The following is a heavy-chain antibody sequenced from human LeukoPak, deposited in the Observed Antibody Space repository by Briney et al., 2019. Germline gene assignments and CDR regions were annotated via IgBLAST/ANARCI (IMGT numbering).Heavy chain of an antibody. CDR3: ARTTMVRGTYYMDV. CDR2: IHYTGST. J-gene: IGHJ6*03. Sequence: SETLSLTCTVSGGSISSYYWSWIRQSPGKGLECIGYIHYTGSTNYNPSLKSRVTISVDTSKNQFSLKLSSVTAADTAVYYCARTTMVRGTYYMDVWGKGTTVTVSS. CDR1: GGSISSYY. D-gene: IGHD3-10*01. V-gene: IGHV4-59*01.